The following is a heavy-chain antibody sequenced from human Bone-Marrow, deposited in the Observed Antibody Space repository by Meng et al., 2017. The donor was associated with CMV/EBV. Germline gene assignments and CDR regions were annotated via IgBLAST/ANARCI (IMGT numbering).Heavy chain of an antibody. CDR2: IYSSGNT. Sequence: SETLSLTCTVSGGSISNYYWSWIRQSPGRGLEWIGYIYSSGNTNYNPPLKSRVTISVDASKNQFSLRLSSVTAADTAIYYCARGSTRDKFDPWGQGTLVTVSS. D-gene: IGHD5-24*01. CDR3: ARGSTRDKFDP. V-gene: IGHV4-59*01. J-gene: IGHJ5*02. CDR1: GGSISNYY.